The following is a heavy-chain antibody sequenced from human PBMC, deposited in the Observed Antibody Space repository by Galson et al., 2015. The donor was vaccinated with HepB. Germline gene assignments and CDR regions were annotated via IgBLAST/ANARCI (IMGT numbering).Heavy chain of an antibody. J-gene: IGHJ4*02. D-gene: IGHD3-3*01. CDR2: INPNSGGT. CDR3: ARSRDYDFWSGYRPFDY. CDR1: GYTFTSYG. V-gene: IGHV1-2*02. Sequence: SVKVSCKASGYTFTSYGISWVRQAPGQGLEWMGWINPNSGGTNYAQKFQGRVTMTRDTSISTAYMELSRLRSDDTAVYYCARSRDYDFWSGYRPFDYWGQGTLVTVSS.